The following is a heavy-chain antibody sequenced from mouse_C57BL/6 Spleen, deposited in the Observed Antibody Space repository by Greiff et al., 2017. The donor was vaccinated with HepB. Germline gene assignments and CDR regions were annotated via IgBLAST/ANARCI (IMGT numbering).Heavy chain of an antibody. Sequence: QVHVKQPGAELVKPGASVKLSCKASGYTFTSYWMQWVKQRPGQGLEWIGEIDPSDSYTNYNQKFKGKATLTVDTSSSTAYMQLSSLTSEDSAVYYCARGYYGSIPYAMDYWGQGTSVTVSS. V-gene: IGHV1-50*01. CDR2: IDPSDSYT. CDR1: GYTFTSYW. CDR3: ARGYYGSIPYAMDY. D-gene: IGHD1-1*01. J-gene: IGHJ4*01.